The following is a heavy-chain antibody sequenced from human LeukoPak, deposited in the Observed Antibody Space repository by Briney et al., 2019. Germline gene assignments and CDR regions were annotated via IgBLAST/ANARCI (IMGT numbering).Heavy chain of an antibody. J-gene: IGHJ5*02. CDR3: ARGRRITMNEINWFDP. V-gene: IGHV4-39*07. CDR2: IYYSGST. D-gene: IGHD3-22*01. CDR1: GGSISSSSYY. Sequence: SETLSLTCTVSGGSISSSSYYWGWIRQPPGKGLEWIGSIYYSGSTYYNPSLKSRVTISVGTSKNQFSLKLSSVTAADTAVYYCARGRRITMNEINWFDPWGQGTLVTVSS.